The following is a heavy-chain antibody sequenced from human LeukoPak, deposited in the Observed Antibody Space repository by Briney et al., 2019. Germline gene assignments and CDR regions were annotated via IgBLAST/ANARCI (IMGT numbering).Heavy chain of an antibody. Sequence: GGSLRLSCAAYGFTFSSYDFQWVRQATGKGLEWVSLIGIAGDTHYADSVKGRFTVSRENAENSLYLQMNNLRAGDTAVYYCVRDPSGRGMDVWGQGTTVTVSS. CDR3: VRDPSGRGMDV. J-gene: IGHJ6*02. V-gene: IGHV3-13*01. CDR1: GFTFSSYD. D-gene: IGHD6-19*01. CDR2: IGIAGDT.